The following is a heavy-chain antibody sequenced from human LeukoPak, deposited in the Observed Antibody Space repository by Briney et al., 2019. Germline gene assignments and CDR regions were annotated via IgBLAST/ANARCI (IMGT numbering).Heavy chain of an antibody. CDR3: ARTDSSGYYEGTKRMYYFDH. CDR2: IYYSGST. D-gene: IGHD3-22*01. Sequence: SETLSLTCTVSGGSISSYYWSWIRQPPGKGLEWIGYIYYSGSTNYNPSLKSRVTISVDTSKNQFSLKLSSVTAADTAVYYCARTDSSGYYEGTKRMYYFDHWGQGTLVTVSS. CDR1: GGSISSYY. J-gene: IGHJ4*02. V-gene: IGHV4-59*08.